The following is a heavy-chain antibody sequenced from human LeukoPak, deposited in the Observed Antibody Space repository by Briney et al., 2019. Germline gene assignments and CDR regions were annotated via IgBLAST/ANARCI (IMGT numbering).Heavy chain of an antibody. V-gene: IGHV3-23*01. J-gene: IGHJ4*02. Sequence: PGGSLRLSCAASGFTFSSYAMSWVRQAPGKGLEWVSAISGSGGSTYYADSVKGRFTISRDNSKNTLCLQMNSLRAEDTAVYYCAKEPYCGGDCYWNYFDYWGQGTLVTVSS. CDR1: GFTFSSYA. D-gene: IGHD2-21*02. CDR2: ISGSGGST. CDR3: AKEPYCGGDCYWNYFDY.